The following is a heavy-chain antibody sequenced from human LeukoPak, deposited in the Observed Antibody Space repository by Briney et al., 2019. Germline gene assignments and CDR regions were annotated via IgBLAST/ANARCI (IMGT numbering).Heavy chain of an antibody. CDR2: MSYSGNT. Sequence: SETLSLTCSVSGGSVTSYYWSWIRQPPGKEPEWIGYMSYSGNTNYNPSLKSRVTISIDTSKNQFSLKLSSVTAADTAVYYCTRSGMRGNWFDHWGQGTLVTVSS. V-gene: IGHV4-59*02. CDR3: TRSGMRGNWFDH. CDR1: GGSVTSYY. J-gene: IGHJ5*02.